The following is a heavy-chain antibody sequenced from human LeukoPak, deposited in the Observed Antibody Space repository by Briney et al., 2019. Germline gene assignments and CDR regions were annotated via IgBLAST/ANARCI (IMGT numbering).Heavy chain of an antibody. CDR2: IYHSGST. D-gene: IGHD3-3*01. J-gene: IGHJ5*02. CDR1: GYSISSGYY. V-gene: IGHV4-38-2*02. Sequence: SETLSLTCAVSGYSISSGYYWGWIRQPPGKGLEWIGSIYHSGSTYYNPSLKSRVTISVYTSKNQFSLKLSSVTAVDTAVYYCARDPRDDFWRSCSIRGFNNWLVACRQGTLVTVSS. CDR3: ARDPRDDFWRSCSIRGFNNWLVA.